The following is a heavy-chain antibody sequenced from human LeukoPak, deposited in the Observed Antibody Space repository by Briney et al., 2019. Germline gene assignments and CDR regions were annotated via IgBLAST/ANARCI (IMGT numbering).Heavy chain of an antibody. D-gene: IGHD2-2*01. J-gene: IGHJ4*02. CDR2: IIPIFGTA. CDR3: ARARQYCSSTSCSMGYFDY. CDR1: GGTFSSYA. V-gene: IGHV1-69*05. Sequence: SVKVSCKASGGTFSSYAISWVRQAPGQGLEWMGGIIPIFGTANYAQKFQGRVTITTDESTSTAYMELSSLRSEDTAVYYCARARQYCSSTSCSMGYFDYWSQGTLVTVSS.